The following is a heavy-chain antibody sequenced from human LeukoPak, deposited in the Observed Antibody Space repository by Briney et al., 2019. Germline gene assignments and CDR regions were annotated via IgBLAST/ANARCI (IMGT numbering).Heavy chain of an antibody. D-gene: IGHD3-22*01. Sequence: GGPLRLSCAASGFTFSSYGMHWVRQAPGKGLEWVAVIWYDGSNKYYADSVKGRFTISRDNSKNTLYLQMNSLRVEDTAVYYCARVLNYYDSSGYYFSYWGQGTLVTVSS. CDR2: IWYDGSNK. CDR1: GFTFSSYG. V-gene: IGHV3-33*01. CDR3: ARVLNYYDSSGYYFSY. J-gene: IGHJ4*02.